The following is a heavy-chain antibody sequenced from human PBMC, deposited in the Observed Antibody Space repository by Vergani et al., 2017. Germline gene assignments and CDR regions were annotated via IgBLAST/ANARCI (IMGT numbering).Heavy chain of an antibody. J-gene: IGHJ5*02. D-gene: IGHD3-10*01. Sequence: QVRLQESGPGLVKPSETLSLTCSVSGGSMSGYYWSWIRQPPGKELEWIGYMYHSGSTNYNPSLETRVTISGDTSKNQFSLKLNSVTDADTAVYDCGRVADFYGLGSRLLDLWGQGILVTVSS. CDR3: GRVADFYGLGSRLLDL. CDR1: GGSMSGYY. V-gene: IGHV4-59*01. CDR2: MYHSGST.